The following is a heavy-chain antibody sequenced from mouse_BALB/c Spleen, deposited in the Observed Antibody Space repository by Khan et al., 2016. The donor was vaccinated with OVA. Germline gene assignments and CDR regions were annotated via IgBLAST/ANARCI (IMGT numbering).Heavy chain of an antibody. CDR1: GYTFTSYV. CDR3: APVDGDYVSFAY. CDR2: IYPYNDDT. J-gene: IGHJ3*01. V-gene: IGHV1S136*01. D-gene: IGHD2-13*01. Sequence: EVQLQESGPELVKPGASVKMSCKASGYTFTSYVMHWVKQKPGLGLEWIGYIYPYNDDTKYTEKFKGKATLTSDKSSSTAYMELSSLTSEDSAVYYCAPVDGDYVSFAYWGQGTLVTVSA.